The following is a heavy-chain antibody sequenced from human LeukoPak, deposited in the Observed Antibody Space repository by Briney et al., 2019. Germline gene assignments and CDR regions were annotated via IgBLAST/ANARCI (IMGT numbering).Heavy chain of an antibody. CDR2: INHSGST. J-gene: IGHJ5*02. CDR1: GGSFSGYY. D-gene: IGHD6-13*01. CDR3: ARVQRGYNWFDP. V-gene: IGHV4-34*01. Sequence: SETLSLTCAVYGGSFSGYYWSWIRQPPGKGLEWIGEINHSGSTNYNPSLKSRVTISVDTSKNQFSLKLSSVTAADTAVYYCARVQRGYNWFDPWGQGTLVTVSS.